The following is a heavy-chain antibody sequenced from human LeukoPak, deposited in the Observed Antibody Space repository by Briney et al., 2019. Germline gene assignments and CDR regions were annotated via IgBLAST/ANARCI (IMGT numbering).Heavy chain of an antibody. J-gene: IGHJ1*01. CDR2: IYYSGST. V-gene: IGHV4-31*03. D-gene: IGHD5-24*01. CDR3: ATYNRDGYNFAFQH. Sequence: SQTLSLTCTVSGGSISSGGNYWSWIRQHPGQGLEWIGYIYYSGSTSYNPSLKSRVNILLDTSKNQFSLKLSSVTAADTAVYYCATYNRDGYNFAFQHWGQGTLVTVSS. CDR1: GGSISSGGNY.